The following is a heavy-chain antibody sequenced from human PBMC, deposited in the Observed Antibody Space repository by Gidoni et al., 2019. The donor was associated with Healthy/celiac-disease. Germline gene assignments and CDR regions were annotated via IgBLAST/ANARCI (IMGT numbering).Heavy chain of an antibody. CDR3: ARGKRGMDYGDYFPRFDY. D-gene: IGHD4-17*01. V-gene: IGHV4-34*01. Sequence: QVQLQQWGAGLLKPSETLSLTCAVSGGSFSGYYWSWIRQPPGKGREWIGEINHSGSTNYHPSLKSRVTLSVDTSKNQFSLKLSSVTAADTAVYYCARGKRGMDYGDYFPRFDYWGQGTLVTVSS. CDR2: INHSGST. CDR1: GGSFSGYY. J-gene: IGHJ4*02.